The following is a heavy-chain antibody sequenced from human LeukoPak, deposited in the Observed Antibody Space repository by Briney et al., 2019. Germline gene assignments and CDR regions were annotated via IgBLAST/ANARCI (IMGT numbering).Heavy chain of an antibody. CDR2: ISYSGST. Sequence: PSETLSLTCTVSGGSIRSSSYYWGWIRQPPGKGLEWIGSISYSGSTYYNPSLKSRVTISFDTSKNQFSLRLSSVTAADTAVYYCASRKLGNDYWGQGTLVTVSS. V-gene: IGHV4-39*07. J-gene: IGHJ4*02. CDR1: GGSIRSSSYY. CDR3: ASRKLGNDY. D-gene: IGHD7-27*01.